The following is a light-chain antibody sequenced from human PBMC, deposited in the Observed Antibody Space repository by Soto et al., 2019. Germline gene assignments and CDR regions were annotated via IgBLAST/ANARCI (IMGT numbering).Light chain of an antibody. CDR3: QQYGSSPRT. J-gene: IGKJ1*01. CDR2: GAS. Sequence: EVVVTQSPATLSLSPGERATLSCRASQSVSSSYLAWYQQKPGQAPRLLIYGASSRATGIPDRFSGSGSGTDFTLTISRLEPEDFAVYYCQQYGSSPRTFGQGTKVDI. V-gene: IGKV3-20*01. CDR1: QSVSSSY.